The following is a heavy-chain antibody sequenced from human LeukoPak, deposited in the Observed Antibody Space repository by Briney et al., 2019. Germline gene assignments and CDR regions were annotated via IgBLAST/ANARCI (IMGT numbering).Heavy chain of an antibody. CDR1: GFTFSSYG. D-gene: IGHD4/OR15-4a*01. CDR2: ISGSGGST. CDR3: ARATYGDFDY. V-gene: IGHV3-23*01. J-gene: IGHJ4*02. Sequence: GGSLRLSCAASGFTFSSYGMSWVRQAPGKGLEWVSAISGSGGSTDYADSVKGRFTISRDNSKNTLYLQMNSLRAEDTAVYYCARATYGDFDYWGQGTLVTVSS.